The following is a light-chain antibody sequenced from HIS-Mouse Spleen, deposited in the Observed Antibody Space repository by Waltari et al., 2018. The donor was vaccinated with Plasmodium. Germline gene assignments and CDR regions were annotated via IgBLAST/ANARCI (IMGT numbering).Light chain of an antibody. CDR1: KLGDKY. J-gene: IGLJ2*01. CDR2: QDS. Sequence: SYELTQPPSVSVSPGRPASTPCSGVKLGDKYSCWYQQKPGQYPVLVIYQDSKRPSGIPERFSGSNSGNTATLTISGTQAMDEADYYCQAWDSSTVVFGGGTKLTVL. CDR3: QAWDSSTVV. V-gene: IGLV3-1*01.